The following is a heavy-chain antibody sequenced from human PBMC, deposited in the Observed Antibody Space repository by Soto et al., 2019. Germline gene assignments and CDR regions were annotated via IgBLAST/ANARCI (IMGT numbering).Heavy chain of an antibody. Sequence: ASVTVSCKASGYTFTSYAMHWVRQAPGQRLEWMGWINAGNGNTKYSQKFQGRVTITRDTSASTAYMELSSLRSEDTAVYYCARTPDADFWSGPFDYWGQGTLVTVSS. J-gene: IGHJ4*02. V-gene: IGHV1-3*01. CDR3: ARTPDADFWSGPFDY. CDR1: GYTFTSYA. D-gene: IGHD3-3*01. CDR2: INAGNGNT.